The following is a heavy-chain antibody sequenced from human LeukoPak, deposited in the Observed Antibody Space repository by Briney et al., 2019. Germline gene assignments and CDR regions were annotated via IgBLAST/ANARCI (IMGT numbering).Heavy chain of an antibody. CDR1: GYTFTSYG. CDR2: IRVYNGNT. V-gene: IGHV1-18*01. D-gene: IGHD1-26*01. CDR3: ARDHRYTGTYYGGNLDYFDY. J-gene: IGHJ4*02. Sequence: ASVKVSCKASGYTFTSYGINWVRQAPGQGLEWMGWIRVYNGNTNYAQKLQGRVTMTTDTSTSTAYMELRSLRSDDTAVYYCARDHRYTGTYYGGNLDYFDYWGQGTLVSVSA.